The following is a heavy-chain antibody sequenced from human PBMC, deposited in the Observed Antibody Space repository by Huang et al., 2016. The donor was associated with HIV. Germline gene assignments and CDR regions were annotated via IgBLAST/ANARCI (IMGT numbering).Heavy chain of an antibody. CDR1: GGSFSGYY. D-gene: IGHD3-10*01. V-gene: IGHV4-34*01. CDR2: ITHSGST. J-gene: IGHJ4*02. CDR3: ARAPHYGSGSYYY. Sequence: QVQLHQWGAGLLKPSETLSLTCAVYGGSFSGYYWVWIRQPPGKGLEWIGEITHSGSTNYNPSLKSRVTISEETSKNQFSLKLSSVTAADTAVYYCARAPHYGSGSYYYWGQGTLVTVSS.